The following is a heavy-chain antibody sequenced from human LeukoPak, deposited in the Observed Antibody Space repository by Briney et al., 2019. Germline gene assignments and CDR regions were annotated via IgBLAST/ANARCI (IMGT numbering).Heavy chain of an antibody. D-gene: IGHD6-19*01. CDR1: GYTFTSYG. V-gene: IGHV1-18*01. J-gene: IGHJ4*02. Sequence: ASVKVSCKASGYTFTSYGISWVRQAPGQGLEWMGWISAYNGNTNYAQKLQGRVTMTTDTSTSTAYMDLRSLRSDDTAVYYCARGLEFRVLTYSSLGFVDYWGQGTLVTVSS. CDR2: ISAYNGNT. CDR3: ARGLEFRVLTYSSLGFVDY.